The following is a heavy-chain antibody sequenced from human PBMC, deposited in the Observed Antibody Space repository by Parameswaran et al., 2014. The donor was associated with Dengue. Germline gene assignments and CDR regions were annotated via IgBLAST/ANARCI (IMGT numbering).Heavy chain of an antibody. CDR2: IYYSGST. J-gene: IGHJ5*02. Sequence: WIRQPPGKGLEWIGYIYYSGSTNYNPSLKSRVTISVDTSKNQFSLKLSSVTAADTAVYYCARERATSDDFSPWGQGTLVTVSS. D-gene: IGHD3-3*01. V-gene: IGHV4-59*01. CDR3: ARERATSDDFSP.